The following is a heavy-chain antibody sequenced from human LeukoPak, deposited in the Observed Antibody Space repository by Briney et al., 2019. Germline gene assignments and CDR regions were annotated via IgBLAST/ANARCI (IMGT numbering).Heavy chain of an antibody. CDR2: INPNSGGT. D-gene: IGHD2-2*03. V-gene: IGHV1-2*02. Sequence: GASVKVSCKASGYTFTGYYMHWVRQAPGQGLEWMGWINPNSGGTNYAQKFQGRVTMTRDTSIGTAYMELSRLRSDDTAVYYCARDLDIVVVPADQYYYYYYGMDVWGQGTTVTVSS. CDR1: GYTFTGYY. J-gene: IGHJ6*02. CDR3: ARDLDIVVVPADQYYYYYYGMDV.